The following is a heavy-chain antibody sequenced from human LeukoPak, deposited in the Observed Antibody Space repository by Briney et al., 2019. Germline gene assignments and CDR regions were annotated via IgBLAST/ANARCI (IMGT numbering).Heavy chain of an antibody. D-gene: IGHD2-21*01. CDR3: ARVAPNWFDP. V-gene: IGHV3-11*04. Sequence: GGSLRLSCAASGFTFSDYYMSWIRPAPGKGLEWVSYVSSSGSTINYADSVKGRFTISRDNAKKSLYLQMNSLRAEDTAVYYCARVAPNWFDPWGQGTLVTVSS. CDR1: GFTFSDYY. J-gene: IGHJ5*02. CDR2: VSSSGSTI.